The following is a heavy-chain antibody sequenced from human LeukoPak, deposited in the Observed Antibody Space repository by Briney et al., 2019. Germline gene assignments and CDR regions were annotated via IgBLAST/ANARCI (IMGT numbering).Heavy chain of an antibody. D-gene: IGHD3-22*01. J-gene: IGHJ4*02. CDR2: IYYSGST. CDR1: GYSITSGYY. Sequence: SETLSLTCTVSGYSITSGYYWGWIRQPPGKGLEWIGSIYYSGSTYYNPSLKSRVTISVDTSKNQFSLKLSSVTAADTAVYYCARRNHYYDSSGYYPFDYWGQGTLVTVSS. CDR3: ARRNHYYDSSGYYPFDY. V-gene: IGHV4-38-2*02.